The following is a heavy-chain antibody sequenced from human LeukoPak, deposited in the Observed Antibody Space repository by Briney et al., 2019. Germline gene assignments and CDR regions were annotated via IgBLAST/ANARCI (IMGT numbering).Heavy chain of an antibody. CDR1: GGSFSGYY. J-gene: IGHJ4*02. CDR3: ARIGRNSWYDIAFFDY. CDR2: ISYSGST. D-gene: IGHD6-13*01. Sequence: SETLSLTCAVYGGSFSGYYWSWIRQPPGKGLEWIGYISYSGSTNYNPSLKSRVTISVDTSKNQFSLKLSSVTAADTAVYYCARIGRNSWYDIAFFDYWGQGTLVTVSS. V-gene: IGHV4-59*01.